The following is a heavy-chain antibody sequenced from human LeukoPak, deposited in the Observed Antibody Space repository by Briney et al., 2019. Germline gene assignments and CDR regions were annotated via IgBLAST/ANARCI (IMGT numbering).Heavy chain of an antibody. CDR2: IIGSGDST. J-gene: IGHJ4*02. D-gene: IGHD3-3*01. CDR3: AKAGDVLRFLEWLSYAPFDY. CDR1: GFTFSSYA. V-gene: IGHV3-23*01. Sequence: PGGSLRLSCEASGFTFSSYAMSWVGQAPGKGLEWVSAIIGSGDSTYYADSVKGRFTISRDNSKNTLYLQMNSLRAEDTAVYYCAKAGDVLRFLEWLSYAPFDYWGQGTLVTVSS.